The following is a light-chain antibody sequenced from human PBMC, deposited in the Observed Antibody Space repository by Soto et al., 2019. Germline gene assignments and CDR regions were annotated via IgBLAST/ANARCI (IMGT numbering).Light chain of an antibody. CDR3: QQYNIWHPMT. CDR2: GAS. Sequence: EILMTQSPFTLSVSPGERATLSCRASQSVSSNLAWYQQKPGQAPRLLIQGASTRATGIPARFSGSGSGTEFTLTISSLQYGDSAVYYCQQYNIWHPMTFGQGTRLEIK. V-gene: IGKV3-15*01. J-gene: IGKJ5*01. CDR1: QSVSSN.